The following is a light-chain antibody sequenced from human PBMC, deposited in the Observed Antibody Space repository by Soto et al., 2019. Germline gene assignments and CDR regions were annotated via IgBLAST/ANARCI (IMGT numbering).Light chain of an antibody. Sequence: DIVLTQTPLSSPVTLGQPASISCRSSQSLVHSDGNTYLSWFHQRPGQPPRLLIDKVSNRFSGGPDRFSGSGAGTDFTLKISRVEAEEVGIDFCMQATQYRPYTFGQGTKLEIK. CDR3: MQATQYRPYT. CDR2: KVS. CDR1: QSLVHSDGNTY. J-gene: IGKJ2*01. V-gene: IGKV2-24*01.